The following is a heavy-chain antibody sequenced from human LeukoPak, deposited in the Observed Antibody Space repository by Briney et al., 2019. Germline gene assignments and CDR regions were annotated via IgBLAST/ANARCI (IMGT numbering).Heavy chain of an antibody. Sequence: GRSLRLSCAASGFTFEDHVMHWVRQAPGKGLEWVSSISWSGVRMGYADAVKGRFTISRDNAKNSLFLQMNSLRVEDTALYYCAKDLGGSATTVWGQGTLVTVSS. CDR3: AKDLGGSATTV. V-gene: IGHV3-9*01. CDR2: ISWSGVRM. CDR1: GFTFEDHV. J-gene: IGHJ4*02. D-gene: IGHD2-2*01.